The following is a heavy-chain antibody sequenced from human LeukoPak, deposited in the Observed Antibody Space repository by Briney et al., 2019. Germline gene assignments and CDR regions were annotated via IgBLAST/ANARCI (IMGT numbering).Heavy chain of an antibody. J-gene: IGHJ4*02. CDR2: IYYSGST. CDR3: ARAAGSSSWYDAFDY. V-gene: IGHV4-59*12. D-gene: IGHD6-13*01. CDR1: GGSISSYY. Sequence: SETLSLTCTVSGGSISSYYWSWIRQPPGKGLEWIGYIYYSGSTNYNPSLKSRVTMSVDTSKNQFSLKLSSVTAADTAVYYCARAAGSSSWYDAFDYWGQGTLVTVSS.